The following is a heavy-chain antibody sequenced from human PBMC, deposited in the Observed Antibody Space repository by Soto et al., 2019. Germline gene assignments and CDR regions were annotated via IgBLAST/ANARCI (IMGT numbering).Heavy chain of an antibody. J-gene: IGHJ5*02. Sequence: SETLSLTCGVSGGSISSYYWWSWVRQPPGRGLEWIGEIYHSGSTNYNPSLKSRVTISVDKSKDQFSLELTSVTAADTAVYFCARDRPSEYTYGSSGWSDTWGQGTLVTVPQ. CDR2: IYHSGST. D-gene: IGHD5-18*01. CDR1: GGSISSYYW. V-gene: IGHV4-4*02. CDR3: ARDRPSEYTYGSSGWSDT.